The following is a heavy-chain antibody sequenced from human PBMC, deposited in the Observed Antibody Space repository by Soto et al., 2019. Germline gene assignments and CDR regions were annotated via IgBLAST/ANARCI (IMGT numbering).Heavy chain of an antibody. Sequence: EVQLVESGGGLVQPGGSLRLSCAASGFTVSSNYMSWVRQAPGKGLEWDAVIYSGGSTYYADSVKGRFTISRDNSKNTLYLQMNSLRAEDTAVYYCASDGYYGDPFDYWGQGTLVTVSS. CDR1: GFTVSSNY. D-gene: IGHD4-17*01. CDR2: IYSGGST. J-gene: IGHJ4*02. V-gene: IGHV3-66*01. CDR3: ASDGYYGDPFDY.